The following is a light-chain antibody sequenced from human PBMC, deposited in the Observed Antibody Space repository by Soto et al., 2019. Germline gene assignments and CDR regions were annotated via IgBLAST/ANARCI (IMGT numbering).Light chain of an antibody. CDR3: VQFSQFPPT. CDR1: QSVVYSDGNTY. V-gene: IGKV2-24*01. J-gene: IGKJ1*01. CDR2: QVS. Sequence: DIVLTQTPLSSPVTLGQPASISCRSSQSVVYSDGNTYLSWLQQRPGQPPRLLIYQVSNRFSGVPDRFSGSGAGTDFTLKISRVEAEDVGVYYCVQFSQFPPTFGQGTKVEIK.